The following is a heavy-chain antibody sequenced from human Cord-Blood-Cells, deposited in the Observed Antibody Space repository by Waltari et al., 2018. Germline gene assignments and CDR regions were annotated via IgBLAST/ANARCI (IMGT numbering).Heavy chain of an antibody. CDR1: GGSISSSSYY. J-gene: IGHJ6*02. V-gene: IGHV4-39*01. CDR3: ARLPYGGYVNCYYGMDV. CDR2: IYYSGST. D-gene: IGHD5-12*01. Sequence: QLQLQESGPGLVKPSETLSLTCTVSGGSISSSSYYWGWIRQPPGKGLEWIGSIYYSGSTYYNPSLKSRVTISVDTSKNQFSLKLSSVTAADTAVYYCARLPYGGYVNCYYGMDVWGQGTTVTVSS.